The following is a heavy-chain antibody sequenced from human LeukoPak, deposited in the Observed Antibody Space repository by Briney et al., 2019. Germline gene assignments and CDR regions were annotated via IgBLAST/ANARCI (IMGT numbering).Heavy chain of an antibody. D-gene: IGHD5-18*01. CDR3: AKAYHSSGYSYGYDGFDY. CDR1: GFTFSSYA. CDR2: ISGSGGST. J-gene: IGHJ4*02. V-gene: IGHV3-23*01. Sequence: GGSLRLSCAASGFTFSSYAMHWVRQAPGKGLEWVSAISGSGGSTYYTDSVKGRFTISRDNSKNTLYLQMNSLRAEDTAVYYCAKAYHSSGYSYGYDGFDYWGQGTLVTVSS.